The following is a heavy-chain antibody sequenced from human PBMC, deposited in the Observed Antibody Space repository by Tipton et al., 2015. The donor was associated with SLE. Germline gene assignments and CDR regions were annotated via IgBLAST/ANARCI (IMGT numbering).Heavy chain of an antibody. V-gene: IGHV4-34*01. CDR2: INHSGST. Sequence: TLSLTCTVSGGSISSHYWSWIRQPPGKGLEWIGEINHSGSTNYNPSLKSRVTISVDTSKNQFSLKLSSVTAADTAVYYCASESGYYGSGSSYNWYFDLWGRCTLVTVSS. J-gene: IGHJ2*01. CDR1: GGSISSHY. CDR3: ASESGYYGSGSSYNWYFDL. D-gene: IGHD3-10*01.